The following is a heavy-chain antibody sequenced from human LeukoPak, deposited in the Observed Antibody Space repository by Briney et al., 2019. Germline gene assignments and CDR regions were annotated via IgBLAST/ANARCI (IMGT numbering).Heavy chain of an antibody. CDR1: IGFISSISYF. D-gene: IGHD7-27*01. CDR2: IYYSGST. J-gene: IGHJ4*02. V-gene: IGHV4-39*07. CDR3: ARDGRLGMDY. Sequence: TSETLSLTCTVSIGFISSISYFWGWIREPPRKGLEWIGSIYYSGSTYYNPSLKSPVTISVDTSKNQLYLKLSSVTAADTSVYYCARDGRLGMDYWGKRTIVT.